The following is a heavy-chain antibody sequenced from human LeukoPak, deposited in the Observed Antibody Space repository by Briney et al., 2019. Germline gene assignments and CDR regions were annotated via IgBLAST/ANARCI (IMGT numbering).Heavy chain of an antibody. CDR3: ARSGPAAIPVDAFDI. CDR2: ISAYNGNT. Sequence: GASVKVSCKASGYTFTSYGISWVRQAPGQGLEWMGWISAYNGNTNHAQKLQGRVTMTTDTSTSTAYMELRSLRSDDTAVYYCARSGPAAIPVDAFDIWGQGTMVTVSS. D-gene: IGHD2-2*01. CDR1: GYTFTSYG. J-gene: IGHJ3*02. V-gene: IGHV1-18*01.